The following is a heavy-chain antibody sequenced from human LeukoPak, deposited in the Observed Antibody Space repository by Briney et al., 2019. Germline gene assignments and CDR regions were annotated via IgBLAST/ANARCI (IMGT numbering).Heavy chain of an antibody. D-gene: IGHD2-8*01. J-gene: IGHJ3*02. CDR1: GFTFTTYA. V-gene: IGHV3-64*01. Sequence: PGGSLRLSCAASGFTFTTYAMHWVRQAPGQGLEFVSAITNNGGLTYYANSVKGRFTISRDNPKNTLYLQMGSLRAEDMAVYYCARVATNDRRNAFDIWGQGTMVTVSS. CDR3: ARVATNDRRNAFDI. CDR2: ITNNGGLT.